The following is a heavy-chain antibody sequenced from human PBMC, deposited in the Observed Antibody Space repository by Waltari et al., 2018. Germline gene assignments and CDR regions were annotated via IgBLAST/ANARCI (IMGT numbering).Heavy chain of an antibody. D-gene: IGHD3-10*01. CDR2: TNTNSGGK. V-gene: IGHV1-2*02. CDR3: ARGGYYYGYFDY. CDR1: GYTFTGYY. J-gene: IGHJ4*02. Sequence: QVQLVQSGAEVKKPGASVKVSCKASGYTFTGYYMHWVRQAPGQGLEWMGWTNTNSGGKNKAQKFKGRVTMTRDTSISTAYMELSRLRSDDTAVYYCARGGYYYGYFDYWGQGTLVTVSS.